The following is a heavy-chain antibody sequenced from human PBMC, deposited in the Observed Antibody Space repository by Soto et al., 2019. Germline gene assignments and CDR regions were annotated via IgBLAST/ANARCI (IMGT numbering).Heavy chain of an antibody. CDR2: INHSGST. CDR1: GGSFSGYY. J-gene: IGHJ4*02. Sequence: SETLSLTCAVYGGSFSGYYWSWIRQPPGKGLEWIWEINHSGSTNYNPSLKSRVTISVDTSKNQFSLKLSSVTAADTAVYYCARGRVGTMVRGVRYYFDYWGQGTLVTVSS. D-gene: IGHD3-10*01. CDR3: ARGRVGTMVRGVRYYFDY. V-gene: IGHV4-34*01.